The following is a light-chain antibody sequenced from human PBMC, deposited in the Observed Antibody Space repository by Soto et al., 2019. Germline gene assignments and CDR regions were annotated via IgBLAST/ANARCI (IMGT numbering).Light chain of an antibody. CDR3: AAWDDSLRAVV. J-gene: IGLJ2*01. CDR2: RNH. CDR1: GSNIGTYA. V-gene: IGLV1-44*01. Sequence: QSVLTQSTSASATPGQRVTISCSGSGSNIGTYAVNWYQQLPGTAPTLLIFRNHQRPSGVPDRFSGSKSGTSASLAISGPQSEDEADYYCAAWDDSLRAVVFGGGTKVTVL.